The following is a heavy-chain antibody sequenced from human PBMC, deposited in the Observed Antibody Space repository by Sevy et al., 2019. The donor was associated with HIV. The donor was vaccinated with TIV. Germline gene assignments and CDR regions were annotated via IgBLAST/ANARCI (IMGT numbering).Heavy chain of an antibody. J-gene: IGHJ3*02. Sequence: GGSLRLSCAASGFTFSSYAMSWVRQAPGKGLEWVSAISGSGGSTYYADSVKGRFTISRDNSKNTLCLQMNSLGAEDTAVYYCAKDSSGATTRGAFDIWGQGTMVTVSS. D-gene: IGHD1-26*01. V-gene: IGHV3-23*01. CDR1: GFTFSSYA. CDR3: AKDSSGATTRGAFDI. CDR2: ISGSGGST.